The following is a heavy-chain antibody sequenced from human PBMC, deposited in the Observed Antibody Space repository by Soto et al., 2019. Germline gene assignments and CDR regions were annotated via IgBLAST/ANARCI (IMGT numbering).Heavy chain of an antibody. V-gene: IGHV3-30*18. CDR3: AKDQYGWLVEGPFDY. CDR1: GFTFSIYG. CDR2: ISYDGSNK. Sequence: GGSLRLSCAASGFTFSIYGMHWVRHAPGKGLEWVAVISYDGSNKYYADSVKGRFTISRDNSKNTLYLQMNSLRAEDTAVYYCAKDQYGWLVEGPFDYWGQGTLVTAPQ. D-gene: IGHD6-19*01. J-gene: IGHJ4*02.